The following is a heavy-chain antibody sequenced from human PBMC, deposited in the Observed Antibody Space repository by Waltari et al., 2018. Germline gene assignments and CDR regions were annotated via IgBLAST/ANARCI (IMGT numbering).Heavy chain of an antibody. CDR2: MNPNSGDT. Sequence: QVQLVQSGAEVKKPGASVRVSCKASGYTFTSYDINWLRPATGQGLEWMGWMNPNSGDTGYAQKFQGRLTMTRNTSISTAYMELSSLRSEDTAVYYCARVSSIAARRGYYWGQGTLVTVSS. D-gene: IGHD6-6*01. CDR3: ARVSSIAARRGYY. J-gene: IGHJ4*02. CDR1: GYTFTSYD. V-gene: IGHV1-8*01.